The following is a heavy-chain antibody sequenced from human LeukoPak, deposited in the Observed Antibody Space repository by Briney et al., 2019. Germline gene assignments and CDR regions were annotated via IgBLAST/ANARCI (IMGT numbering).Heavy chain of an antibody. CDR3: ARETTRDRFMDV. Sequence: PSETLSLTCTVSGYSISSGYSWGWIRQPPGEGLEWIGSIYHSGSTYYNPSLKSRVTISVDTSMNHFSLKLTSVTAADTAVYYCARETTRDRFMDVWGKGTTVTVSS. D-gene: IGHD4-17*01. V-gene: IGHV4-38-2*02. CDR2: IYHSGST. CDR1: GYSISSGYS. J-gene: IGHJ6*03.